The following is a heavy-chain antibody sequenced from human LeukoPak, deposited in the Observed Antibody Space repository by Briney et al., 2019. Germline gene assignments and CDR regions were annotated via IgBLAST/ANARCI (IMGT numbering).Heavy chain of an antibody. Sequence: SVKVSCKASGGTFSSYAVSWVRQAPGQGLEWIGRIIPIFGTANYAQKFQGRVTITTDESTSTAYMELSSLRSEDTAVYYCARRRESSGLIFDYWGQGTLVTVSS. CDR2: IIPIFGTA. V-gene: IGHV1-69*05. J-gene: IGHJ4*02. CDR1: GGTFSSYA. D-gene: IGHD6-19*01. CDR3: ARRRESSGLIFDY.